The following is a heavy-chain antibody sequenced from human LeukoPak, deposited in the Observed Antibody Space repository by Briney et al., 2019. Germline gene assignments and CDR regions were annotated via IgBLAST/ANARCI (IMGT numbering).Heavy chain of an antibody. J-gene: IGHJ4*02. V-gene: IGHV3-13*01. D-gene: IGHD5-18*01. Sequence: GGSLRLSCTASGFTLGGHDMHWVRQTTGDGLERVAAVSAGHHAFYAGSVKGRFTVSREDAKNSLYLQMNSLRAGDTAVYYCVREARGYHYTYFDYWGQGSLVTVSS. CDR1: GFTLGGHD. CDR3: VREARGYHYTYFDY. CDR2: VSAGHHA.